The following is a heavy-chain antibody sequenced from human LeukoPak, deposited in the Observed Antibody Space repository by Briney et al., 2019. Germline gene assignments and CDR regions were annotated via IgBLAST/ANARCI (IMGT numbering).Heavy chain of an antibody. CDR2: INHSGST. D-gene: IGHD3-16*01. J-gene: IGHJ6*03. CDR1: GGSFSGYY. CDR3: ARRAWGKQVLGRQHMDV. Sequence: SETLSLTCVVYGGSFSGYYWSWIRQPPGKGLEWIGEINHSGSTNYNPSLKSRVTISVDTSKNQFSLKLSSVTAADTAVYYCARRAWGKQVLGRQHMDVWGKGTTVTVSS. V-gene: IGHV4-34*01.